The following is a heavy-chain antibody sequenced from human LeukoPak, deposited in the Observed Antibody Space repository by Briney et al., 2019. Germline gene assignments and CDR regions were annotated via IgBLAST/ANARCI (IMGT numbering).Heavy chain of an antibody. CDR2: IWEDGRNK. J-gene: IGHJ4*02. CDR3: AREWRLRYYFDY. D-gene: IGHD4-17*01. CDR1: GFTFNSYG. V-gene: IGHV3-33*01. Sequence: GGSLRLSCAVSGFTFNSYGMHWVRQAPGKGLEWVAVIWEDGRNKYYADSVKGRFTISRGSPKNTLYLEMSSLRAEDTAVYYCAREWRLRYYFDYWGQGTLVTVSS.